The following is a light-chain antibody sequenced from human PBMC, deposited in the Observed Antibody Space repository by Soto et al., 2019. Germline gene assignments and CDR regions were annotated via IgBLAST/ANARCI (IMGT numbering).Light chain of an antibody. CDR2: SNN. J-gene: IGLJ2*01. V-gene: IGLV1-44*01. CDR1: SSNIGSNT. Sequence: QSVLTQPPSASGTPGQRVTISCSGSSSNIGSNTVNWYQQLPGTAPKLLIYSNNQRPSGVPDRFSGSKSVTSASLAISGLQSEDEAAYYCAAWDDSLNGVVFGGWTKLTVL. CDR3: AAWDDSLNGVV.